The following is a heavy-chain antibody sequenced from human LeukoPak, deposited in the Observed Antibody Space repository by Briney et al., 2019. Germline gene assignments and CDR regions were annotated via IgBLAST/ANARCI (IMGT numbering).Heavy chain of an antibody. J-gene: IGHJ4*02. V-gene: IGHV1-8*03. CDR1: GYTFTDYD. CDR3: ATSSWYGGDY. D-gene: IGHD6-13*01. CDR2: MNPDSGNT. Sequence: ASVKVSCKASGYTFTDYDINWVRQATGQGLEWMGWMNPDSGNTAYAQKFQGRVTITRNTSTNTAYMELSSLRSEDTAVYYCATSSWYGGDYWGQGTLVTVSS.